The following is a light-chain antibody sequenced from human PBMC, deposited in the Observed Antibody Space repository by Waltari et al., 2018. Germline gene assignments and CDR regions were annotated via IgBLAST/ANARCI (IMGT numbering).Light chain of an antibody. Sequence: QSALTQPPSASGSPRQSVTISCTATRSDIGGYNSFSWYQQHPGKAPKLMIYEVSKRPSGVPDRFSGSKSGNTASLTVSGLRTEDEADYYCSSYAGSNLWVFGGGTKLTVL. V-gene: IGLV2-8*01. J-gene: IGLJ3*02. CDR2: EVS. CDR1: RSDIGGYNS. CDR3: SSYAGSNLWV.